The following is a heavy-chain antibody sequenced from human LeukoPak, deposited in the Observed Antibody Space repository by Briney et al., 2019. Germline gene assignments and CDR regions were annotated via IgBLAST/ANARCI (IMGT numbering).Heavy chain of an antibody. CDR1: GGSISSSGYY. CDR3: ARDAYYYDRGGNWFDP. CDR2: IYYSGST. D-gene: IGHD3-22*01. J-gene: IGHJ5*02. V-gene: IGHV4-39*06. Sequence: SETLSLTCSVSGGSISSSGYYWGWIRQSPGKGLEWIGSIYYSGSTNYNPSLKSRVTISVDTSKNQFPLKLSSVTAADTAVYYCARDAYYYDRGGNWFDPWGQGTLVTVSS.